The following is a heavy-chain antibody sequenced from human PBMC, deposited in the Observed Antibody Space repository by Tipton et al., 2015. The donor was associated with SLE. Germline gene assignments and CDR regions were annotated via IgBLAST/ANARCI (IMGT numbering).Heavy chain of an antibody. CDR3: ARGWEPPGFDY. V-gene: IGHV3-9*01. J-gene: IGHJ4*02. Sequence: SLRLSCAASGFTFDDYAMHWVRQAPGKGLEWVSGISWNSGSIGYADSVKGRFTISRDNSKNTLYLQMNSLRAEDTAVYYCARGWEPPGFDYWGQGTLVTVSS. CDR1: GFTFDDYA. CDR2: ISWNSGSI. D-gene: IGHD1-26*01.